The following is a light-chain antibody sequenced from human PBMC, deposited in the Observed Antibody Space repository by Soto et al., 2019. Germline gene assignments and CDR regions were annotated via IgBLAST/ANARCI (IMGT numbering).Light chain of an antibody. CDR2: AAR. Sequence: DIQLTQSPSSLSPSVGDRITLSCRASQSISRNLNWYQQMPGKAPSLLIYAARDLQSGVPGRFSGRGSRTEFNLTISSLQPEDLATYYCQQSHSTPYTFGQGTKLEI. CDR3: QQSHSTPYT. J-gene: IGKJ2*01. CDR1: QSISRN. V-gene: IGKV1-39*01.